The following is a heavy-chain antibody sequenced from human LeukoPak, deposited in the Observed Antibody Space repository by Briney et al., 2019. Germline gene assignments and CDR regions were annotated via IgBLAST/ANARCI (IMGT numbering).Heavy chain of an antibody. CDR1: GESFSGYY. Sequence: SETLSLTCRVDGESFSGYYWIWNRQPPGKGLEWIGEINHRGSTNYNPSLKSRVTLSVDTSNRQFSLNVTSMTAADTAMYYCARGQFWRGSEIRVWGQGTLVTVSS. V-gene: IGHV4-34*01. CDR3: ARGQFWRGSEIRV. J-gene: IGHJ4*02. D-gene: IGHD1-26*01. CDR2: INHRGST.